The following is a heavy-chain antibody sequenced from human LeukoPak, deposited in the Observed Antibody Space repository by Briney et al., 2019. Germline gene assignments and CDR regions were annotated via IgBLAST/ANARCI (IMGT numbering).Heavy chain of an antibody. D-gene: IGHD6-19*01. CDR2: INWNGGST. Sequence: PGGSLRLSCAASGFTFDDYGMSWVRQAPGKGLEWVSGINWNGGSTGYADSVKGRFTISRDNAKNSLYLQMNSLRAEDTALYYCARGGAFIAVALNFDYWGQGTLVTVSS. J-gene: IGHJ4*02. CDR1: GFTFDDYG. CDR3: ARGGAFIAVALNFDY. V-gene: IGHV3-20*04.